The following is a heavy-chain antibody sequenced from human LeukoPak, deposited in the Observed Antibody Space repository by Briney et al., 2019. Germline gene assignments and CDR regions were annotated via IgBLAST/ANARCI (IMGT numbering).Heavy chain of an antibody. D-gene: IGHD3-10*01. CDR2: FDTQEGVT. CDR3: ATPPVWFGEFMSGNSILGYFQD. V-gene: IGHV1-24*01. Sequence: ASVKVSCKISGHTLTELSIHWVRQAPGKGLEWMGGFDTQEGVTIFAQNFQGRVTMTEDTSSDTAYMELSSLTSEDTAVYYCATPPVWFGEFMSGNSILGYFQDWGQGTLVTVSS. J-gene: IGHJ1*01. CDR1: GHTLTELS.